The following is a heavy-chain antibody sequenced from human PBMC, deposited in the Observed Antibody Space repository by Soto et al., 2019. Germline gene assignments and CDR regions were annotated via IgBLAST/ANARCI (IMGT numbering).Heavy chain of an antibody. D-gene: IGHD3-3*01. J-gene: IGHJ4*02. CDR3: ASGYDFWSGYWFDY. CDR2: IKQDGSEK. Sequence: GGSLRLSCAASGFTFSNYWMTWVRQAPGKGLEWVASIKQDGSEKYYVDSLKGRFTISRDNAKNSLYLQMNSLRAEDTAVYYCASGYDFWSGYWFDYWGQGTLVTVSS. CDR1: GFTFSNYW. V-gene: IGHV3-7*05.